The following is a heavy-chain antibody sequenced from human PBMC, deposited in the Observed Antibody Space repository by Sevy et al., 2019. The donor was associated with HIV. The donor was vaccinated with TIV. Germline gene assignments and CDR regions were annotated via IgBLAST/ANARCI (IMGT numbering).Heavy chain of an antibody. J-gene: IGHJ4*02. CDR1: GFSFGDYA. D-gene: IGHD1-1*01. V-gene: IGHV3-49*04. CDR2: LKNKARGGTL. Sequence: GGSLRLSCTASGFSFGDYAMNWVRQAPGKGLEWVAFLKNKARGGTLDRAASVKGRFTISRDDSKSIVYLQMNDLRTEDTGVYYSTRWKGAQSIFDYWGQGALVTVSS. CDR3: TRWKGAQSIFDY.